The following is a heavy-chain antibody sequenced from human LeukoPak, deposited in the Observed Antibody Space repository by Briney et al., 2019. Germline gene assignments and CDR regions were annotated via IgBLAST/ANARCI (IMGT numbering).Heavy chain of an antibody. CDR2: IYNRGRT. CDR1: GGSISSYY. J-gene: IGHJ3*02. V-gene: IGHV4-4*07. CDR3: ARGGDYALDAFDI. Sequence: SETLSLTCTVSGGSISSYYWSWIRQPAGKGLEWIGRIYNRGRTNSNPSLKSRVTMSVDTSKNQFSLKLSSVTAADTAVYYCARGGDYALDAFDIWGQGTVVTVSS. D-gene: IGHD4-17*01.